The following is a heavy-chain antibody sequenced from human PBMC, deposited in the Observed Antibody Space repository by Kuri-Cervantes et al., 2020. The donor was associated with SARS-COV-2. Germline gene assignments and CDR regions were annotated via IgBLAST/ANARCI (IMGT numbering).Heavy chain of an antibody. CDR1: GFTFSSYG. Sequence: GGSLRLSCAASGFTFSSYGMHWVRQAPGKGLEWVAFIRYDGSNKYYTDSVKGRFTISRDNSKNTLYLQMNSLRPEDTALYYCTRGAYDYNMGFDYWGQGTLVTVSS. CDR3: TRGAYDYNMGFDY. J-gene: IGHJ4*02. CDR2: IRYDGSNK. D-gene: IGHD4-11*01. V-gene: IGHV3-30*02.